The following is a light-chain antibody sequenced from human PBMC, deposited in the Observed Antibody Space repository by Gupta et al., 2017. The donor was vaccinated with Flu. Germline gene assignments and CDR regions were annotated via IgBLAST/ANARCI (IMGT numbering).Light chain of an antibody. Sequence: QSALTQPRSVSGSPGQSVAIPCTGTSSDVGGYNYVFWYQQSPGKAPTLIIYDVTKRPSGVPDRFSGSKSGNTASLTITGLQAEDEADYYCCSYGGDNTYVFGTGTKVTVL. CDR1: SSDVGGYNY. CDR3: CSYGGDNTYV. J-gene: IGLJ1*01. V-gene: IGLV2-11*01. CDR2: DVT.